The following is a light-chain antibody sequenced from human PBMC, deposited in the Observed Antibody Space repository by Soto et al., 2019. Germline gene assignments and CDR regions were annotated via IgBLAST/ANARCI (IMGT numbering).Light chain of an antibody. V-gene: IGKV1-39*01. J-gene: IGKJ4*01. CDR3: LQTFTTHIT. Sequence: DIQMTQSPSSLSASAGDTVTITCRASQNIADYLSLYQQKPGKAPKLLMYSSSILHDGVSSRFSGDGSGTAFTLTITGLQPEDFATYYGLQTFTTHITFGGGTTVEVK. CDR1: QNIADY. CDR2: SSS.